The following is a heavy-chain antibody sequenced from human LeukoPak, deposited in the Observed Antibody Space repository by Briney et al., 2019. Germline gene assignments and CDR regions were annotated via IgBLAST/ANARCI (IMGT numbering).Heavy chain of an antibody. CDR2: MNPNSGNT. Sequence: ASVKVSCKASGYTFTSYDINWVRQATGQGLEWMGWMNPNSGNTGYAQKFQRRVTMTRNTSISTAYMELSSLRSEDTAVYYCARDIWSYYYYYYGMDVWGQGTTVTVSS. V-gene: IGHV1-8*01. CDR1: GYTFTSYD. J-gene: IGHJ6*02. CDR3: ARDIWSYYYYYYGMDV. D-gene: IGHD1-26*01.